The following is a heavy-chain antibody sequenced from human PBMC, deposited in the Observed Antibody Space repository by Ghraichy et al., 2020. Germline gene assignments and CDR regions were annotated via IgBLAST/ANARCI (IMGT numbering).Heavy chain of an antibody. D-gene: IGHD3-16*01. CDR3: TRDLGRRFDC. Sequence: SCAISGDSVSSNSAAWNWIRQSPSRGLEWLGRTYYRSKWSTDYAVSVKSRITINSDTSKNQFSLQLNSVTPEDTAVYYCTRDLGRRFDCWGQGTLVTVSS. J-gene: IGHJ4*02. V-gene: IGHV6-1*01. CDR1: GDSVSSNSAA. CDR2: TYYRSKWST.